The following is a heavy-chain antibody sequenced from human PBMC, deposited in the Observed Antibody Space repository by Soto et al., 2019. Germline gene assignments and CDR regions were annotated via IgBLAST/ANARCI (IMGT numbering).Heavy chain of an antibody. CDR2: IYSGGST. CDR3: AREILGDYGGKDYYYYYGMDV. J-gene: IGHJ6*02. Sequence: PGVSLRLSCAASGFTVSSNYMSWVRQAPGKGLEWVSVIYSGGSTYYADSVKGRFTISRDNSKNTLYLQMNSLRAEDTAVYYCAREILGDYGGKDYYYYYGMDVWGQGTTVTVSS. CDR1: GFTVSSNY. V-gene: IGHV3-53*01. D-gene: IGHD4-17*01.